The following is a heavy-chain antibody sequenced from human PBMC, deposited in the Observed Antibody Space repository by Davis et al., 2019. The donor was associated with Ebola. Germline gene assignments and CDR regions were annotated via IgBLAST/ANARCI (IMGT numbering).Heavy chain of an antibody. J-gene: IGHJ6*02. CDR1: GFTFSSYW. CDR3: ARDSSIVRDRLDV. CDR2: IKDGGTVK. D-gene: IGHD3-16*02. V-gene: IGHV3-7*01. Sequence: GGSLRLSCAASGFTFSSYWMSWVRQASGKEPEWVANIKDGGTVKNYVDSVKGRFTISRDNAKNSLYLQMSNLRVEDTAVYYCARDSSIVRDRLDVWGQGTTVTVSS.